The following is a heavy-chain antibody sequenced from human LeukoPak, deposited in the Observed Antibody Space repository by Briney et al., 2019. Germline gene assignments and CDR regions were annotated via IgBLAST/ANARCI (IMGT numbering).Heavy chain of an antibody. J-gene: IGHJ6*03. CDR3: ARGGYSYGYVDYYYYYMDV. V-gene: IGHV4-38-2*02. CDR2: IYHSGST. D-gene: IGHD5-18*01. CDR1: GYSISSGYY. Sequence: SETLSLTCTVSGYSISSGYYWGWIRQPPGKGLEWIGSIYHSGSTYYNPSLKSRVTISVDTSKNQFSLKLSSVTAADTAVYYCARGGYSYGYVDYYYYYMDVWGKGTTVTISS.